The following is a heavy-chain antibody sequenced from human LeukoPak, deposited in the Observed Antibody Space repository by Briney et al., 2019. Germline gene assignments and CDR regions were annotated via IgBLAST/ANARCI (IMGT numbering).Heavy chain of an antibody. J-gene: IGHJ4*02. CDR2: INPNSGGT. CDR1: VYTFTGYY. Sequence: GASVKVSCKTSVYTFTGYYMHWVRQAPGQGLEWMGWINPNSGGTNYAQKFQGRVIMTRDTSISTAYMELSRLRSDDTAVYYCARATSGYYDYFDYWGQGTLVTVSS. CDR3: ARATSGYYDYFDY. V-gene: IGHV1-2*02. D-gene: IGHD3-22*01.